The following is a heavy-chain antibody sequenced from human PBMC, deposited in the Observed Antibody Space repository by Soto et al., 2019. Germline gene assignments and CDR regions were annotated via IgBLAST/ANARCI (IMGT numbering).Heavy chain of an antibody. CDR3: AREGVYDSSDQDAFDI. V-gene: IGHV4-34*01. CDR2: INHSGST. D-gene: IGHD3-22*01. CDR1: GGSFSGYY. Sequence: SETLSLTCAVYGGSFSGYYWSWIRQPPGKGLEWIGEINHSGSTNYNPSLKSRVTISVDTSKNQFSLKLSSVTAADTAVYYCAREGVYDSSDQDAFDIWGQGTMVT. J-gene: IGHJ3*02.